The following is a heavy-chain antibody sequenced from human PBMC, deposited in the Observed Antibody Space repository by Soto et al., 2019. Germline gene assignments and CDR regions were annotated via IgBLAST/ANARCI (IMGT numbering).Heavy chain of an antibody. CDR3: ARGGTPIDY. CDR2: TIPILGIT. J-gene: IGHJ4*02. D-gene: IGHD3-16*01. V-gene: IGHV1-69*02. Sequence: SVKVSCKASGGTFNSHTISWVRLAPGQGLEWMGRTIPILGITNYAQNFQGRLTLTADTSTRTAYMEVRSLGFDDTAVYYCARGGTPIDYWGQGTLVTVSS. CDR1: GGTFNSHT.